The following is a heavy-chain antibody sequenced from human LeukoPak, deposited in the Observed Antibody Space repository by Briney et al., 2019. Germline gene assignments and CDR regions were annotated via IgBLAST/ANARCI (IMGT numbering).Heavy chain of an antibody. CDR1: GFTFCSYA. V-gene: IGHV3-23*01. CDR2: ITHTGGDS. CDR3: GKDKTTYNWWEVIES. J-gene: IGHJ4*02. Sequence: GGSLRLSCVASGFTFCSYAMTWVRQAPGKGLEWVALITHTGGDSYYADSVKGRFAISRDNSKNTLYLEMNDLRAEDTALYFCGKDKTTYNWWEVIESWGQGALVTVSS. D-gene: IGHD1-1*01.